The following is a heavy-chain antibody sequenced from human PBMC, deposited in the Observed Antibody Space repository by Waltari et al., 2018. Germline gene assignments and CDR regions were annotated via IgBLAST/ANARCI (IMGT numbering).Heavy chain of an antibody. J-gene: IGHJ4*02. V-gene: IGHV4-59*01. CDR1: GGSIKTDY. D-gene: IGHD6-13*01. Sequence: QVQLQESGPGLVKPSETLSLTCTVSGGSIKTDYWSWIRQPPGKGLEWIGYTSDTGSTNYNPSLKSRVTISVDTSKNQFSLKLSSVTAADTAVYYCARGSSSGWYGYFDYWGQGTRVTVSS. CDR2: TSDTGST. CDR3: ARGSSSGWYGYFDY.